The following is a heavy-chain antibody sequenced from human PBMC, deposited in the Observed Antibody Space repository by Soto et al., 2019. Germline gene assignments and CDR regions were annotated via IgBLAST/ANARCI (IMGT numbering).Heavy chain of an antibody. V-gene: IGHV1-69*01. CDR2: IIPIFGTA. D-gene: IGHD4-17*01. CDR3: ARVTVTTPHVRRLGGMDV. Sequence: QVQLVQSGAEVKKPGSSVKVSCKASGGTFSSYAISWVRQAPGQGLEWMGGIIPIFGTANYAQKFQGRVTITAGESTSTAYMELSSLRSEDTAVYYCARVTVTTPHVRRLGGMDVWGQGTTVTVSS. CDR1: GGTFSSYA. J-gene: IGHJ6*02.